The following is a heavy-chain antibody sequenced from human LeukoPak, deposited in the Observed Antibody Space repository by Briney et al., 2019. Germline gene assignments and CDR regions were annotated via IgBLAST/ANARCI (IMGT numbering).Heavy chain of an antibody. J-gene: IGHJ4*02. CDR2: ISGSGGGT. CDR3: AKRTDIVVMVALDY. D-gene: IGHD2-15*01. CDR1: GFTFSNYA. Sequence: GGSLRLSCAASGFTFSNYAMSWVRQAPGKGLEWVSGISGSGGGTYYADSVKGRSTISRDNSKNTLYLQMNSLRAEDTAVYYCAKRTDIVVMVALDYWGQGTLVTVSS. V-gene: IGHV3-23*01.